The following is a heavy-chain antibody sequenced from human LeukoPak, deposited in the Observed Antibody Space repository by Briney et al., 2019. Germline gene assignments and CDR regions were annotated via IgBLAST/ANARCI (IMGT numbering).Heavy chain of an antibody. CDR1: GFTFSSYA. CDR3: AKDLRRGPFDY. Sequence: GGSLRLSCAASGFTFSSYAMSWVRQAPGKGLEWVSSISCSGCSTYCADCVEARFTISRDNSKNTLYLQMNSLRAEDTAVYYCAKDLRRGPFDYWGQGTLVTVSS. V-gene: IGHV3-23*01. J-gene: IGHJ4*02. D-gene: IGHD3-10*01. CDR2: ISCSGCST.